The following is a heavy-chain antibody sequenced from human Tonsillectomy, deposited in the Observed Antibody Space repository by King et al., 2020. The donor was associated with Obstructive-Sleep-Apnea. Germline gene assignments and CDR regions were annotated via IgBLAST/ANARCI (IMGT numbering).Heavy chain of an antibody. Sequence: HVQLQESGPGLVKPSETLSLTCTVSGGSVSSGSYYWSWIRQPPGKGLEWIGYIYYSGSTNYNPSLRSRVTISVDTSKNQFSLKLSSVTAADTAVYYCAREPHVPQNPYYDILTGFDYWGQGTLVTVSS. V-gene: IGHV4-61*01. D-gene: IGHD3-9*01. CDR2: IYYSGST. CDR3: AREPHVPQNPYYDILTGFDY. J-gene: IGHJ4*02. CDR1: GGSVSSGSYY.